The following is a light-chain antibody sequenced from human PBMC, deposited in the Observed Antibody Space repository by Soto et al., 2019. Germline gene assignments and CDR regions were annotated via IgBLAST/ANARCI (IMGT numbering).Light chain of an antibody. J-gene: IGLJ1*01. V-gene: IGLV1-40*01. CDR2: GNS. Sequence: QSVLTQPPSVSGAPGQRVTISCTGRSSNIGAGYDVHWYQQLPGTAPKLLIYGNSNRPSGVPDRFSGSKSGTSASLASTGLQAEDEADYYCQSYDSSLSGLVFGTGTKVTVL. CDR3: QSYDSSLSGLV. CDR1: SSNIGAGYD.